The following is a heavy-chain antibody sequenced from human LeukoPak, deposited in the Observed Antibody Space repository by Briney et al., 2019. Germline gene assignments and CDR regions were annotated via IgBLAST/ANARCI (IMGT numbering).Heavy chain of an antibody. V-gene: IGHV1-2*02. CDR3: TRTTYCSSTSCRKGFDY. CDR1: GYTFTGYY. D-gene: IGHD2-2*01. Sequence: ASVKVSCKASGYTFTGYYIHWVRQAPGQGLEWMGWINPNSGGTNYAQKFQGRVTMTRDTSISTAYMELSRLRSDDTAVYYCTRTTYCSSTSCRKGFDYWGQETLVTVSS. J-gene: IGHJ4*02. CDR2: INPNSGGT.